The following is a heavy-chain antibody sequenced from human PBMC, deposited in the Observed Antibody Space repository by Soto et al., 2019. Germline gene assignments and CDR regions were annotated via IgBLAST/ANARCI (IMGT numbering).Heavy chain of an antibody. J-gene: IGHJ6*02. CDR2: ISYTGSA. D-gene: IGHD4-17*01. CDR3: ARVNYGDYYYGMDV. V-gene: IGHV4-59*01. Sequence: XETLSLTCTVAGCSMNYSYWTWIRQPPGKGLDWIGYISYTGSANYNASLKSRLTISVDTSKNQFSLKLSSVTAADTALYYCARVNYGDYYYGMDVWGQGTTVTVSS. CDR1: GCSMNYSY.